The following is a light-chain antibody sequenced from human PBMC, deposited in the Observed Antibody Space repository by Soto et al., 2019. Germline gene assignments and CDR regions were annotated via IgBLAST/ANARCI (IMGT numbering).Light chain of an antibody. CDR3: HQSYSSSCT. CDR2: AAS. V-gene: IGKV1-39*01. Sequence: DIQMTQSPSSLSASVGDRVTITCRASQSISSYLNWYQHKPGKAPNLLIYAASSLQSGVPSRFSGSGSGTDFNLTLSRLQPEDFATYYCHQSYSSSCTLCQWTTVEIK. CDR1: QSISSY. J-gene: IGKJ1*01.